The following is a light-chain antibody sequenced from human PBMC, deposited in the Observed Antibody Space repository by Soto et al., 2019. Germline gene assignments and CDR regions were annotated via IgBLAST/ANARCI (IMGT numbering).Light chain of an antibody. CDR3: QQYERYPMT. V-gene: IGKV1-5*03. Sequence: DSPMTQFPSTLSASVGDRVTITCRASQSISPWLAWYQQKPGKAPKILISKASTLQRGVPPRFNGRGSGTEFTLTISSLQPDDFATYYCQQYERYPMTFGGGTKVAIK. J-gene: IGKJ4*01. CDR2: KAS. CDR1: QSISPW.